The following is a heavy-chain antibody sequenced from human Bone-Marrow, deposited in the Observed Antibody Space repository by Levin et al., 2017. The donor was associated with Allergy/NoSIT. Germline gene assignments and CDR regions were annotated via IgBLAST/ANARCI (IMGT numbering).Heavy chain of an antibody. J-gene: IGHJ5*02. CDR2: FYTSGST. CDR1: GGSISDYY. Sequence: SETLSLTCTVSGGSISDYYWSWIRQPAGKGLEWIGRFYTSGSTNYNPSLKSRVTMSVDTSLNYFSLKLSSVTAADTAIYYCAGDRKVAGTHWFDPWGQGTLVTVSS. CDR3: AGDRKVAGTHWFDP. V-gene: IGHV4-4*07. D-gene: IGHD6-19*01.